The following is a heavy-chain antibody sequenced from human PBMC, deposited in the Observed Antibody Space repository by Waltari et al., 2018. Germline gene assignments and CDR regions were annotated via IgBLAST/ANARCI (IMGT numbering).Heavy chain of an antibody. J-gene: IGHJ4*02. V-gene: IGHV1-24*01. CDR3: ATVGTYYDILTGYDRGYFDY. CDR1: GYTLTELS. D-gene: IGHD3-9*01. Sequence: QVQLVQSGAEVKKPGASVKVSCKVSGYTLTELSMHWVRQAPGKGLEWMGGFDPEDGETIYAQKFQGRVTMTEDTSTDTAYMELSSLRSEDTAVYYCATVGTYYDILTGYDRGYFDYWGQGTLVTVSS. CDR2: FDPEDGET.